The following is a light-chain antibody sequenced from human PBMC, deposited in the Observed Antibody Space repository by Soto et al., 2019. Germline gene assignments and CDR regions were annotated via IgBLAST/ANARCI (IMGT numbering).Light chain of an antibody. CDR1: QNVDHW. J-gene: IGKJ4*02. CDR2: DAS. V-gene: IGKV1-5*01. CDR3: QRYNSNSRT. Sequence: DIQMTQSPSTLSASVGDRVTITCRASQNVDHWVAWYQQKPGKAPQFLIYDASNLESGVPSRFSGRGSGTDFPLTISSLQPDDFAYYYCQRYNSNSRTFGRGTKVEI.